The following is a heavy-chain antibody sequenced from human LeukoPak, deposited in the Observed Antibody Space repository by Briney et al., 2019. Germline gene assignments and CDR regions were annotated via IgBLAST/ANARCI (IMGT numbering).Heavy chain of an antibody. J-gene: IGHJ5*02. CDR1: GFTFSGSA. CDR2: IDKKDKGYATAT. D-gene: IGHD1-26*01. Sequence: VGSLRLSCAASGFTFSGSAIHWVRQSSGKGLEWVGQIDKKDKGYATATAYAASVKGRFTISRDDSINTAYLQMKSLKTEDTALYYLTRDSGTYNWFDPWGPGTLWSVSS. V-gene: IGHV3-73*01. CDR3: TRDSGTYNWFDP.